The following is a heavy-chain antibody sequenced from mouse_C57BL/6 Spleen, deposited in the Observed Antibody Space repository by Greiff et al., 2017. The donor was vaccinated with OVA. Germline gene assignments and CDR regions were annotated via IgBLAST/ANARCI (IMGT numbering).Heavy chain of an antibody. J-gene: IGHJ3*01. CDR3: ATLITTVEEGFAY. V-gene: IGHV1-26*01. CDR1: GYTFTDYY. CDR2: INPNNGGT. Sequence: EVQLQQSGPELVKPGASVKISCKASGYTFTDYYMNWVKQSHGKSLEWIGDINPNNGGTSYNQKFKGKATLTVDKSSSTAYMELRSLTSEDSAVYYCATLITTVEEGFAYWGQGTLVTVSA. D-gene: IGHD1-1*01.